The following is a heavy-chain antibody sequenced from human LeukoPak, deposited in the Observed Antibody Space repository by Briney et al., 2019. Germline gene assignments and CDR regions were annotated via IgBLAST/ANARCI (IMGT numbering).Heavy chain of an antibody. CDR2: IYNSESN. V-gene: IGHV4-31*03. D-gene: IGHD6-13*01. CDR3: ARGEYSSSWYYRGVNHYYYGMDV. J-gene: IGHJ6*02. CDR1: GGSLSSGGYY. Sequence: SEALSLTCTVSGGSLSSGGYYWSWTRQHPGKGLEWIAYIYNSESNYYNPFLRSRVIISGDTSKNQFSLKLSSVTAADTAVYYCARGEYSSSWYYRGVNHYYYGMDVWGQGTTVTVSS.